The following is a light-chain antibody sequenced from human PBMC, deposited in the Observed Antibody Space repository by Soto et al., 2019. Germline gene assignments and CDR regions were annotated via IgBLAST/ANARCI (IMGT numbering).Light chain of an antibody. Sequence: QSALTQPPSASGSPGQSVTISCTGTSSDVGGYNYVSWYQQHPGKAPKLMIYEVSKRRSGVPDRCSGSKAGNTAPLSVSGHQAEDEADYYCSSYAGSNNVFGTGTKVTVL. CDR2: EVS. CDR3: SSYAGSNNV. V-gene: IGLV2-8*01. J-gene: IGLJ1*01. CDR1: SSDVGGYNY.